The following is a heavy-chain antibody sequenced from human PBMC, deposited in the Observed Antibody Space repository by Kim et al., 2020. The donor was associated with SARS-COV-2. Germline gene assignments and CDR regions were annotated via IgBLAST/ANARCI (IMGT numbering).Heavy chain of an antibody. D-gene: IGHD3-10*01. V-gene: IGHV3-43*01. CDR2: T. J-gene: IGHJ6*02. Sequence: TYYADSVKGRFTISRDNSKNSLYLQMNSLRTEDTALYYCAKDSRAYGMDVWGQGTTVTVSS. CDR3: AKDSRAYGMDV.